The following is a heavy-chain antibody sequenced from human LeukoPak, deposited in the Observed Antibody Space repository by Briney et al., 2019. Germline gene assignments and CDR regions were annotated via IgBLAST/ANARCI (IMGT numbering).Heavy chain of an antibody. CDR1: GFTFSSYA. Sequence: GGSLRLSCAASGFTFSSYAMSWVREARGKGLEWVSAISGSGGSTYYADSVKGRFTISRDNSKNTLYLQMNSLRAEDTAVYYCAKDGPRGWLESIPYYMDVWGKGTTVTVSS. J-gene: IGHJ6*03. CDR3: AKDGPRGWLESIPYYMDV. V-gene: IGHV3-23*01. D-gene: IGHD5-24*01. CDR2: ISGSGGST.